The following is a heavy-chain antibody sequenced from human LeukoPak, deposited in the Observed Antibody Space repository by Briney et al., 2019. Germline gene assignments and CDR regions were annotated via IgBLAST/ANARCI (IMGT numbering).Heavy chain of an antibody. CDR2: IYWDDDR. V-gene: IGHV2-5*02. Sequence: NESGPTLVNPTQTLTVTCTFSGFSLNTSGVGVGWIRQPPGKALEWLALIYWDDDRRYSPSLKSRLTISKDTSKNQVVLTMTNMDPVDTATYYCAHQNLYDWNYDTSSYDFWGQGTLVTVSS. CDR1: GFSLNTSGVG. J-gene: IGHJ4*02. CDR3: AHQNLYDWNYDTSSYDF. D-gene: IGHD1-7*01.